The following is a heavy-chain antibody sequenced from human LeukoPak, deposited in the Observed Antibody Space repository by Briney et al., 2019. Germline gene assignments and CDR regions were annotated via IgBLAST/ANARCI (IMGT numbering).Heavy chain of an antibody. D-gene: IGHD5-18*01. J-gene: IGHJ4*02. CDR3: ATAHSRGSSYGYFSDF. Sequence: GGSLRLSCVASGFIFSNAWMSWVRQAPGKGLEWVGRIKSKTDGGTTDYAAPVKGRFTISRDDSKNTLYLQMNSLKTEDTAVCYCATAHSRGSSYGYFSDFWGQGTLVIVSS. V-gene: IGHV3-15*01. CDR1: GFIFSNAW. CDR2: IKSKTDGGTT.